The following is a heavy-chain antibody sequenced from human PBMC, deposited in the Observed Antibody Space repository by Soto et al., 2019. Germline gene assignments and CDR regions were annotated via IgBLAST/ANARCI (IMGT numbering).Heavy chain of an antibody. Sequence: PSHALSLTCAISGDSVCTDSGAWNWIRPSPSRGLEWLGRTYYRSKGYNDYAVSVKGRITINPDTSKNQFSLQLNSVTPEDTAVYDCARDRVETGTCCYGMDVSCPTPPVSVSS. V-gene: IGHV6-1*01. CDR3: ARDRVETGTCCYGMDV. J-gene: IGHJ6*02. CDR1: GDSVCTDSGA. D-gene: IGHD1-1*01. CDR2: TYYRSKGYN.